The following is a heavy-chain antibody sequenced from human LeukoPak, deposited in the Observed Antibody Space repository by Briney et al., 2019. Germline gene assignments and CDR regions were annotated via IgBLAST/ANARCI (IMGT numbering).Heavy chain of an antibody. Sequence: GSLRLSRSAFGFNFSHQAMSWVRQASGKGVGWVSAISGSTGRTYYADSVKGRFTISRDNFKNTLYLQMNSLGIEDTAVYYCAKGGEVSSWYKRLKLYCDYWGQGTLVTVSS. CDR3: AKGGEVSSWYKRLKLYCDY. D-gene: IGHD6-13*01. V-gene: IGHV3-23*01. CDR2: ISGSTGRT. CDR1: GFNFSHQA. J-gene: IGHJ4*02.